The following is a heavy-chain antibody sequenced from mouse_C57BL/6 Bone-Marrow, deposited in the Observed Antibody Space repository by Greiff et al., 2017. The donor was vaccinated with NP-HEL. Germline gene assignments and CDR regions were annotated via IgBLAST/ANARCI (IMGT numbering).Heavy chain of an antibody. Sequence: QVQLQQPGAELVKPGASVKLSCKASGYTFTSYWMHWVKQRPGQGLEWIGMIHPNSGSTNYNEKFKSKATLTVDKSSSTAYLQLRSLTSEDSAVYYCVPLIYDGYSAWFAYWGQGTLVTVSA. J-gene: IGHJ3*01. CDR3: VPLIYDGYSAWFAY. CDR2: IHPNSGST. D-gene: IGHD2-3*01. CDR1: GYTFTSYW. V-gene: IGHV1-64*01.